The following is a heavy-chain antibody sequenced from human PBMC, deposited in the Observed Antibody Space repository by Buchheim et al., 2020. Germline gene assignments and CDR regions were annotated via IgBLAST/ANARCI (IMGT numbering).Heavy chain of an antibody. Sequence: QVQLVESGGGVVQPGRSLRLSCAASGFTFSSYGMHWVRQAPGKGLEWVAVIWYDGSNKYYADSVKGRFTISRDNSKNTLYLQMNSLRAEDTAVYYCARGPFGYSSPALPGYWGQGTL. CDR2: IWYDGSNK. V-gene: IGHV3-33*01. D-gene: IGHD6-19*01. CDR1: GFTFSSYG. CDR3: ARGPFGYSSPALPGY. J-gene: IGHJ4*02.